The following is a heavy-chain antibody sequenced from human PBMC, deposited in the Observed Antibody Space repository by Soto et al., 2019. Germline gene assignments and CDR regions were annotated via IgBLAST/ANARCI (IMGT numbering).Heavy chain of an antibody. D-gene: IGHD3-3*01. J-gene: IGHJ6*02. CDR1: GGSISSYY. Sequence: QVQLQESGPGLVKPSETLSLTCTVSGGSISSYYWSWIRQPPGKGLEWIGYIYYSGSTNYNPSLKSRVTISVDTSKNQFSLKLSSVTAADTAVYYCARLGWSGYYIDYYYGMDVWGQGTTVTVSS. CDR3: ARLGWSGYYIDYYYGMDV. CDR2: IYYSGST. V-gene: IGHV4-59*01.